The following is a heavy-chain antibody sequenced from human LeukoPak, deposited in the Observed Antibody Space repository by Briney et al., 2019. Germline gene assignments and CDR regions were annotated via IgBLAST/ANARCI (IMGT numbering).Heavy chain of an antibody. CDR2: IYVSEST. CDR1: GGSISGYY. CDR3: ARGEYEYGDPKYYYYYMDV. J-gene: IGHJ6*03. V-gene: IGHV4-4*07. Sequence: SETLSLTCTVSGGSISGYYWNWIRQPAGKGLEWIGRIYVSESTNYNPSLKSRVTMSVDTSKNQFSLKLSSVTAADTAVYYCARGEYEYGDPKYYYYYMDVWGKGTTVTVSS. D-gene: IGHD4-17*01.